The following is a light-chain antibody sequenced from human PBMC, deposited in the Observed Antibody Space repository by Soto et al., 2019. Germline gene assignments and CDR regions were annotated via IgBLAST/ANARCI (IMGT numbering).Light chain of an antibody. Sequence: EVVLTQSPGTLSLSPGESATLSCRASQSVRGNYFAWYQQRPGQAPRLLVYGPSVRAAGIPDRFRGSGSRTDFNLTINRVEPEDFAVYYCHQFGMCPFTFGPGTTLDIK. CDR1: QSVRGNY. CDR3: HQFGMCPFT. CDR2: GPS. V-gene: IGKV3-20*01. J-gene: IGKJ3*01.